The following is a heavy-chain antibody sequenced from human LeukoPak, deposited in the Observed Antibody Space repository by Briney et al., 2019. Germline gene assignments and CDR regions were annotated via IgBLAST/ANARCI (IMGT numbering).Heavy chain of an antibody. CDR2: IVVGSGNT. CDR1: GYTFTSSA. V-gene: IGHV1-58*02. Sequence: ASVKVSCKASGYTFTSSAMQWVRQARGQRLEWIGWIVVGSGNTNYAQKFQERVTITRDMSTSTAYMELSSLRSEDTAVYYCAADPSSIVGATYYYGMDVWGQGTTVTVSS. CDR3: AADPSSIVGATYYYGMDV. J-gene: IGHJ6*02. D-gene: IGHD1-26*01.